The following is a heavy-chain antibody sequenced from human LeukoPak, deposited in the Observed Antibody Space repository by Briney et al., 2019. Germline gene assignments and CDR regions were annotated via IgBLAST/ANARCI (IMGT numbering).Heavy chain of an antibody. CDR2: IGGSGGST. CDR3: AKGRRGSSTSCYDY. CDR1: GFTFSSYV. Sequence: GGSLRLSCAASGFTFSSYVMSWVRQAPGKGLEWVSAIGGSGGSTYYADSVKGRFTISRDNSKNTLYLQMNSLRAEDTAVYYCAKGRRGSSTSCYDYWGQGTLVTVSS. D-gene: IGHD2-2*01. J-gene: IGHJ4*02. V-gene: IGHV3-23*01.